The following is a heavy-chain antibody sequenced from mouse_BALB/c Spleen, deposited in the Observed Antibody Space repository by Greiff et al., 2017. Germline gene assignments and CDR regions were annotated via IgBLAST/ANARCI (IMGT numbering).Heavy chain of an antibody. CDR1: GFTFNTYA. J-gene: IGHJ4*01. D-gene: IGHD2-1*01. V-gene: IGHV10-1*02. Sequence: EVQVVESGGGLVQPKGSLKLSCAASGFTFNTYAMNWVRQAPGKGLEWVARIRSKSNNYATYYADSVKDRFTISRDDSQSMLYLQMNNLKTEDTAMYYCVSGNYYAMDYWGQGTSVTVSS. CDR3: VSGNYYAMDY. CDR2: IRSKSNNYAT.